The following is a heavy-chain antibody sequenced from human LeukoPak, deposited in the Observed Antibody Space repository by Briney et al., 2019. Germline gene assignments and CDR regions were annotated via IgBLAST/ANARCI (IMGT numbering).Heavy chain of an antibody. CDR3: AREGAPTSYYYYMDV. CDR2: IYSSAST. CDR1: GGSISSYY. D-gene: IGHD1-26*01. Sequence: NPSETLSLTCTVSGGSISSYYWSWIRQPPGKGLEWIGYIYSSASTNYNPSLKSRVTISVDTSKNQFSLKLSSVTAADTAVYYCAREGAPTSYYYYMDVWGKGTTVTVSS. J-gene: IGHJ6*03. V-gene: IGHV4-59*01.